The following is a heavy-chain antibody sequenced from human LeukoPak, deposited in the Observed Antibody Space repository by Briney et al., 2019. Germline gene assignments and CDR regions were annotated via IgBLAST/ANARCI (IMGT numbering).Heavy chain of an antibody. Sequence: ASVKVSCKASGYTFTGYYMHWVRQAPGQGLEWMGWINPNSCGTNYAQKFQGRVAMTRDTSISTAYMELSRLRSADTAVYYCARDTGAARLWFDPWGQRKLVTVSS. CDR1: GYTFTGYY. D-gene: IGHD6-6*01. J-gene: IGHJ5*02. CDR3: ARDTGAARLWFDP. V-gene: IGHV1-2*02. CDR2: INPNSCGT.